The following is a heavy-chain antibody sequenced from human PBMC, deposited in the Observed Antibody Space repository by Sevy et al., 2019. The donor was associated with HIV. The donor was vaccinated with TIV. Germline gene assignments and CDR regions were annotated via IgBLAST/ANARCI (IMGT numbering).Heavy chain of an antibody. V-gene: IGHV1-69*13. Sequence: SVKVSCKASGGTFSSYAISWVRQAPGQGPEWMGGIIPIFGTANYAQKFQGRVTITADESTSTAYMERSSLRSEDTAVYYCASSNCSSTSCSYYYYYGMDVWGQGTTVTVSS. D-gene: IGHD2-2*01. J-gene: IGHJ6*02. CDR2: IIPIFGTA. CDR1: GGTFSSYA. CDR3: ASSNCSSTSCSYYYYYGMDV.